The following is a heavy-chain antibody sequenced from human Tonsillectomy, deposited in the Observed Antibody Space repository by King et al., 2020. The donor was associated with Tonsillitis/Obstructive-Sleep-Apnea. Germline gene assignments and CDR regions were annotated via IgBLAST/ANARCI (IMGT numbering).Heavy chain of an antibody. CDR2: ISESASST. J-gene: IGHJ4*02. CDR1: GFTFSSYT. Sequence: VQLVESGGGLVQPGGSLRLSCAASGFTFSSYTMSGVRQAPGKGLEWVSAISESASSTHYADSVKGRFTISRENSKNTLFLQMNSLRADDTAVYYCANDGRGHWGQGTLVTVSS. CDR3: ANDGRGH. V-gene: IGHV3-23*04. D-gene: IGHD3-10*01.